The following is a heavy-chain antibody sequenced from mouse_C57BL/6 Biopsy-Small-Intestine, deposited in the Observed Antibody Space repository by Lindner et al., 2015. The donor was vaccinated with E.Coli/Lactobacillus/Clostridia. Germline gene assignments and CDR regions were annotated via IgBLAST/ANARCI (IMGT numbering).Heavy chain of an antibody. J-gene: IGHJ2*01. V-gene: IGHV1-54*01. CDR2: INPGSGGT. CDR3: ARTSYPDY. CDR1: GYAFTNYL. Sequence: VQLQESGAELVRPGTSVKVSCKASGYAFTNYLIEWVKQRPGQGLEWIGVINPGSGGTNYNEKFKGKATLTADKSSSTAYMQLSSLTSEDSAVYFCARTSYPDYWGQGTTLTVSS. D-gene: IGHD2-12*01.